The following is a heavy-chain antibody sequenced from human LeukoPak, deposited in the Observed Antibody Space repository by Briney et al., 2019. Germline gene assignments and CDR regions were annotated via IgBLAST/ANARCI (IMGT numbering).Heavy chain of an antibody. J-gene: IGHJ4*02. CDR1: GVTVSSSY. CDR3: ARDPSPFYGDYGY. Sequence: GGSLRLSCAASGVTVSSSYMSWVRQAPGKGLEWVSIMYSGGATDYADSVKGRFTISRDNSKNTLYLQMNSLRAEDTAVYYCARDPSPFYGDYGYWGQGTLVIVSS. V-gene: IGHV3-66*01. CDR2: MYSGGAT. D-gene: IGHD4-17*01.